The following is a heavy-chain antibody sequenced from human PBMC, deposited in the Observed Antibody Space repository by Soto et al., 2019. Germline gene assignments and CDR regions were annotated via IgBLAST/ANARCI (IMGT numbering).Heavy chain of an antibody. V-gene: IGHV3-73*01. Sequence: EVQLVQSGGGLVQPGESLQLSCAASGLSFSDSPIHWVRQASGKGLEWVGRIRSKDYNYATAYAASVQGRFAVSRDDSKSTEYLQMNSLKIEETAVYYCIIGGVRTWRLDPWGQGTLVTVSS. D-gene: IGHD3-10*01. J-gene: IGHJ5*02. CDR1: GLSFSDSP. CDR2: IRSKDYNYAT. CDR3: IIGGVRTWRLDP.